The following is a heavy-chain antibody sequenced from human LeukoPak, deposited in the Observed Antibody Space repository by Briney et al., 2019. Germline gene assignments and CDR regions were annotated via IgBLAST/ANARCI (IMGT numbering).Heavy chain of an antibody. D-gene: IGHD3-16*01. V-gene: IGHV3-23*01. CDR3: AKAPGGIVGY. CDR1: GFTFDSYA. CDR2: INGGGGST. Sequence: GGSLRLSCAASGFTFDSYAMTWVRQAPGKGLEWVSAINGGGGSTYYADSVKGRFTISRDNSKNTLYLQMNSLRAEDTAVYYCAKAPGGIVGYWGQGTLVTVSS. J-gene: IGHJ4*02.